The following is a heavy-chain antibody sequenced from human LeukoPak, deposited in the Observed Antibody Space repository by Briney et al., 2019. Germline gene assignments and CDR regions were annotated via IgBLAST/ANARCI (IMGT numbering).Heavy chain of an antibody. J-gene: IGHJ4*02. Sequence: PGESLKISCKGSGYSFTSYWISWVLQMPGKGLEWMGRIDPSDSYTNYSPSFQGHVTISADKSISTAYLQWSSLKASDTAMYYCASPNYYYDSCGYLFDYWGQGTLVTVSS. D-gene: IGHD3-22*01. CDR3: ASPNYYYDSCGYLFDY. V-gene: IGHV5-10-1*01. CDR2: IDPSDSYT. CDR1: GYSFTSYW.